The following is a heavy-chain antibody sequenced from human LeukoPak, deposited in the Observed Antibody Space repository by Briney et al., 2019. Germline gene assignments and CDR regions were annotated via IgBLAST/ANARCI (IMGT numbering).Heavy chain of an antibody. Sequence: PGGSLRLSCAASGFTFSSYRMNWVRQVPGKGLVWVSHINSDGSWTSYADSVKGRFTISKDNAKNAVYLQMNSLRAEDTAVYYCVSFYETYWGRGTLVTVSS. CDR3: VSFYETY. CDR2: INSDGSWT. D-gene: IGHD2/OR15-2a*01. V-gene: IGHV3-74*01. CDR1: GFTFSSYR. J-gene: IGHJ4*02.